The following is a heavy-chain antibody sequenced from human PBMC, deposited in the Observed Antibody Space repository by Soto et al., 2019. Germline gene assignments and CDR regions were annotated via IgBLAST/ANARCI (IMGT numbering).Heavy chain of an antibody. CDR1: GGSISSGGYS. CDR2: IYDTGISGYTPST. Sequence: PSETLSLTCAVSGGSISSGGYSWRWIRRPPGKGLEWIAYIYDTGISGYTPSTSYSPSLESTVTMSVDTSKSQFSLKLTSVTAADTAVYYCARGEDVFFYYGLDVWGQGITVTVSS. CDR3: ARGEDVFFYYGLDV. D-gene: IGHD3-10*02. J-gene: IGHJ6*02. V-gene: IGHV4-61*08.